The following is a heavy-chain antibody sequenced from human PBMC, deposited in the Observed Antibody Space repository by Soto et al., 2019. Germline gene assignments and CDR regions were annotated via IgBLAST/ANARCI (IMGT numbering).Heavy chain of an antibody. CDR1: GFTFRNYA. J-gene: IGHJ4*02. Sequence: GSLRLSCPASGFTFRNYAMSWVRQAPAKGLEWVSSISISDGRTFYADSVEGRFTISRDNSKSTLYLQMNSLGVEDTALYYCAPSWWDDGSDVRSYWGQGT. CDR2: ISISDGRT. V-gene: IGHV3-23*01. CDR3: APSWWDDGSDVRSY. D-gene: IGHD3-16*01.